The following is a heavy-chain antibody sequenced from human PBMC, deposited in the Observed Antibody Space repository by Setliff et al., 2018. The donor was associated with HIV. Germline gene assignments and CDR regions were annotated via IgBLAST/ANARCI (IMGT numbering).Heavy chain of an antibody. CDR2: INVGNDNT. J-gene: IGHJ3*02. Sequence: ASVKVSCKASGYSFTNYAMHWVHQAPGQRLEWMGWINVGNDNTKYSQTLQGRVTIARDTSASTAYMELSSLRSEDTAVYYCARGHSSSAYDAYDIWGQGTMVTVSS. V-gene: IGHV1-3*01. CDR3: ARGHSSSAYDAYDI. CDR1: GYSFTNYA. D-gene: IGHD6-6*01.